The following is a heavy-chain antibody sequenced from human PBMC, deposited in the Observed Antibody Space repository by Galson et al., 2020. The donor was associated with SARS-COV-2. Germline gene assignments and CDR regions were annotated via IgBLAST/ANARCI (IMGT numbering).Heavy chain of an antibody. V-gene: IGHV3-21*01. J-gene: IGHJ6*02. Sequence: GESLKISCAASGFPFSTYSMNWVRLAPGKGLEWVSSISTSSSYTYYVDSVKGRFSISRYNPSNSLYLQMNSLRAEDTAVYYCARDEGIRGYNHGRLYCGMDVWGQGTTVTVSS. CDR3: ARDEGIRGYNHGRLYCGMDV. CDR2: ISTSSSYT. D-gene: IGHD5-18*01. CDR1: GFPFSTYS.